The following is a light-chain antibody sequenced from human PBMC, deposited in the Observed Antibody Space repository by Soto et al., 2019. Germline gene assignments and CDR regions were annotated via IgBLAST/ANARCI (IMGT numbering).Light chain of an antibody. Sequence: DIQMTQSPSTLYASVGDRVIITCRASQSISRWLGWYQQKPGKAPNLLIYDASSLESGVPSRFSGSGSGTEFTLTIISLQADDFAPYYCQQYNTYSSWTFGQGTKVDIK. CDR2: DAS. CDR1: QSISRW. V-gene: IGKV1-5*01. J-gene: IGKJ1*01. CDR3: QQYNTYSSWT.